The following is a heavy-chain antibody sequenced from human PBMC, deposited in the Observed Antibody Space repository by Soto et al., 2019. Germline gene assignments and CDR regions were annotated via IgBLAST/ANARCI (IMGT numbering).Heavy chain of an antibody. V-gene: IGHV3-21*01. Sequence: EVHLVESGGGLVKPGGSLRLSCAASGFTFRSFTMNWVRQAPGKGLEWVSTISSNSAYIYYTDALRGRFTISRDNAKNSLHLQINSLRAEDTAVYYCTRDVSRDSSARGWFDPWGPGTLVTVSS. CDR1: GFTFRSFT. D-gene: IGHD6-25*01. J-gene: IGHJ5*02. CDR3: TRDVSRDSSARGWFDP. CDR2: ISSNSAYI.